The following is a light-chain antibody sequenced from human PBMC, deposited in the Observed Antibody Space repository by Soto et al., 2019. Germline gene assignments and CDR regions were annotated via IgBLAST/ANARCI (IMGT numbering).Light chain of an antibody. CDR1: TGAVTSGHY. J-gene: IGLJ1*01. CDR2: DTS. Sequence: AVVTQEPSLTVSPGGTVTLTCGSSTGAVTSGHYPYWFQQKPGQAPRTLIFDTSNKHSWTPARFSGSLLGGKAALTLSGALPEDEAEYYCLLSYSAARRGVFGTGTKVTVL. CDR3: LLSYSAARRGV. V-gene: IGLV7-46*01.